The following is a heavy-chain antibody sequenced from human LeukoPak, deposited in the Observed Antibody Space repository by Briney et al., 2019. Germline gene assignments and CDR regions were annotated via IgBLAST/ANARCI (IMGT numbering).Heavy chain of an antibody. CDR1: GFTFSTYA. J-gene: IGHJ4*02. CDR2: ISYDGSNK. Sequence: PGRSLRLSCEASGFTFSTYAMHWVRQAPGKGLEWVAVISYDGSNKYYADSVKGRFTISRGNSKNTLYLQMNSLRAEDTAVYYCARDPLRSGWNGYFTYWGQGPLATVPS. CDR3: ARDPLRSGWNGYFTY. D-gene: IGHD6-19*01. V-gene: IGHV3-30-3*01.